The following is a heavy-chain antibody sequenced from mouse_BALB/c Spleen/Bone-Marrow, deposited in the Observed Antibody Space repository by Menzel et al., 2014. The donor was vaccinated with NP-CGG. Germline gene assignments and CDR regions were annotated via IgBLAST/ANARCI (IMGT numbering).Heavy chain of an antibody. CDR1: GFPFSNYG. J-gene: IGHJ3*01. Sequence: EVKLVESGGGLVKSGGSLKLSCAASGFPFSNYGMSWLRQTPEKRLEWVETISGDGRYTFYSDSVKGRFTISRDNAKNNLYLQLSGLRSEDTALYYCARHAYYDQTEVSFVCWGQGTLVTVSA. CDR3: ARHAYYDQTEVSFVC. D-gene: IGHD2-4*01. V-gene: IGHV5-9-2*01. CDR2: ISGDGRYT.